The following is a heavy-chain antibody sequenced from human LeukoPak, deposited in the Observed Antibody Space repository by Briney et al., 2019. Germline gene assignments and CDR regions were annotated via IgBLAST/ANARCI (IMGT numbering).Heavy chain of an antibody. CDR3: ARDKWELVAYAFDI. D-gene: IGHD1-26*01. V-gene: IGHV3-11*04. J-gene: IGHJ3*02. CDR2: ISSSGSTI. CDR1: GFTFSDYY. Sequence: PGGSLRLSCAASGFTFSDYYMSWIRQAPGKGLEWVSYISSSGSTIYYADSVKGRFTISRDNAKNSLYLQMNSLRAEDTAVYYCARDKWELVAYAFDIWGQGTMVTVSS.